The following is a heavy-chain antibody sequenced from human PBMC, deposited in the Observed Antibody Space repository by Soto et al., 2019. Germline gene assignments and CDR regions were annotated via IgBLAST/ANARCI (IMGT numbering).Heavy chain of an antibody. V-gene: IGHV1-18*01. CDR1: GYTFTSYG. D-gene: IGHD2-15*01. CDR3: ARDIYCSGGSCYGDHYYYYGMDV. J-gene: IGHJ6*02. CDR2: ISAYNGNT. Sequence: GSVKVSCEASGYTFTSYGISWVRQAAGEGLEWMGWISAYNGNTNYAQKLQGRVTMTTDTSTSTAYMELRSLRSDDTAVYYCARDIYCSGGSCYGDHYYYYGMDVWGPGSTGTFS.